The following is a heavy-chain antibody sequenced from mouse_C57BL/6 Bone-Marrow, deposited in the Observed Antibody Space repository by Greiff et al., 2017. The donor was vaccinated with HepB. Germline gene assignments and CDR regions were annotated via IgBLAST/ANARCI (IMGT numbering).Heavy chain of an antibody. CDR1: GYTFTDYY. CDR2: IGPGSGST. CDR3: ASEPTGTWRDYAMDY. J-gene: IGHJ4*01. D-gene: IGHD4-1*02. Sequence: QVQLQQSGAELVKPGASVKISCKASGYTFTDYYINWVKQRPGQGLEWIGRIGPGSGSTYYNEKFKGKATLTTDKSSSTAYMQLSSLTSEDSAVYFCASEPTGTWRDYAMDYWGQGTSVTVSS. V-gene: IGHV1-77*01.